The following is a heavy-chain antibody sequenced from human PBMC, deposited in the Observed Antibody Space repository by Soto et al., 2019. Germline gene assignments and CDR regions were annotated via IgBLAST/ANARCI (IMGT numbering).Heavy chain of an antibody. CDR2: ISSSSSTI. V-gene: IGHV3-48*02. CDR1: GFTFSSYS. J-gene: IGHJ5*02. CDR3: ARLGLSYDFWSGYRANWFDP. Sequence: EVQLVESGGGLVQPGGSLRLSCAASGFTFSSYSMNWVRQAPGKGLEWVSYISSSSSTIYYADSVKGRFTISRDNAKNSLYLQMNSLRDKDTAVYYCARLGLSYDFWSGYRANWFDPWGQGTLVTVSS. D-gene: IGHD3-3*01.